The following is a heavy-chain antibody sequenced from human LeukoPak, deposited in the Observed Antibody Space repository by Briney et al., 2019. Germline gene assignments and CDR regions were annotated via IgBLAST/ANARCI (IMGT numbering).Heavy chain of an antibody. CDR2: INHSGST. Sequence: SQTLSLTCAVSGGSISSGGYYWSWIRQPPGKGLEWIGEINHSGSTNYNPSLKSRVTISVDTSKNQFSLKLSSVTAADTAVYYCARRGDYDFWSGTDYWGQGTLVTVSS. CDR1: GGSISSGGYY. CDR3: ARRGDYDFWSGTDY. V-gene: IGHV4-30-2*01. J-gene: IGHJ4*02. D-gene: IGHD3-3*01.